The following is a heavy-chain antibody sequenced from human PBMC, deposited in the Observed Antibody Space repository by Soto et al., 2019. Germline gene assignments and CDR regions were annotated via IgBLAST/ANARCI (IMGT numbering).Heavy chain of an antibody. CDR2: IYYSGYT. Sequence: SETLSLTCTFSDGSISNYYWSWIRQPPGRGLEWIGFIYYSGYTDYNPSLKSRVTISVDTAKNQFSLRLTSVSAADTAVYYCARGSLEVAAGTLDSWGQGSLVTVSS. CDR1: DGSISNYY. J-gene: IGHJ4*02. CDR3: ARGSLEVAAGTLDS. D-gene: IGHD6-13*01. V-gene: IGHV4-59*01.